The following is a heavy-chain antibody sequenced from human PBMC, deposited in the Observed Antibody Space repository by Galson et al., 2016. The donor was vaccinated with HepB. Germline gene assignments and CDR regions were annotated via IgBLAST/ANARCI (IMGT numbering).Heavy chain of an antibody. D-gene: IGHD3-9*01. CDR2: VYYSGNT. V-gene: IGHV4-39*01. CDR1: GGSISRSTYY. CDR3: ARHERLASVFDP. Sequence: LSLTCSVSGGSISRSTYYWGWIRQTPGKGLEWIGSVYYSGNTHYNPSLKSRLTVSVDTSKNQFSLKMSSVTAADPAVYYCARHERLASVFDPWGQGTLVTVSS. J-gene: IGHJ5*02.